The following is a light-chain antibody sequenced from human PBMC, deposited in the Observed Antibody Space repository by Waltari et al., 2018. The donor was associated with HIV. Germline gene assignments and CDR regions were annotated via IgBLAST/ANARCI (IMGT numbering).Light chain of an antibody. Sequence: QTVVTQEPSFSVSPGGTVTLTCGSRSGSVSTSYYPSWYQQTPGQAPRTLIYITTTRSSGVPDRFSGSILGNKASLTITGAQADDESDYYCVLYIGSGLWVFGGGTKLTVL. J-gene: IGLJ3*02. CDR1: SGSVSTSYY. CDR3: VLYIGSGLWV. V-gene: IGLV8-61*01. CDR2: ITT.